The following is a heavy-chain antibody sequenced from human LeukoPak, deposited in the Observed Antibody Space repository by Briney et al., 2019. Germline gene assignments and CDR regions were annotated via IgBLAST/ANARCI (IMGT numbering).Heavy chain of an antibody. CDR2: VSSSGII. CDR3: ARQDVSSSYYGLDY. J-gene: IGHJ4*02. Sequence: SETLSRTCTVSGASISYYFWHWIRHPAGKGLQWIGRVSSSGIINYSPSLQSRVTMSIDTSRNQFSLKLSSVTAADTAIYYCARQDVSSSYYGLDYWGQGILVTVSS. V-gene: IGHV4-4*07. CDR1: GASISYYF. D-gene: IGHD1-26*01.